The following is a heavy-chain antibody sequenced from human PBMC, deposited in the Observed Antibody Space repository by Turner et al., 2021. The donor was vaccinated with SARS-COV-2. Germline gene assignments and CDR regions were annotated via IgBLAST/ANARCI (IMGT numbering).Heavy chain of an antibody. D-gene: IGHD1-26*01. CDR3: ARLGKYQSDFSYYGMDV. V-gene: IGHV3-7*01. CDR1: GFTFRSYW. J-gene: IGHJ6*02. Sequence: EDQLVESGGGLVQPGGSLRLSCAASGFTFRSYWMTWVRQAPGKGLEWVATIKQDGSEKYYVDSVKGRFTISRDNAKNSMSLQMNSLRAEDTAVFYCARLGKYQSDFSYYGMDVWGQGTTVTVSS. CDR2: IKQDGSEK.